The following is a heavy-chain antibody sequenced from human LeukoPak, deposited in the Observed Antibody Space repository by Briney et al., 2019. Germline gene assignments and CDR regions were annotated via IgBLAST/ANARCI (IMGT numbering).Heavy chain of an antibody. V-gene: IGHV2-70*11. CDR2: IDWDDEK. J-gene: IGHJ4*02. CDR3: ARRRKLGYGLDF. Sequence: SGPTLVNPTQTLTLTFTFSGFSLSASGMCVSWLRQPPGKALEFLARIDWDDEKYFSASLKTRLTISKDTSKNQVVLTMTNMDPVDTATYYCARRRKLGYGLDFWGQGTLVTVSS. CDR1: GFSLSASGMC. D-gene: IGHD3-10*01.